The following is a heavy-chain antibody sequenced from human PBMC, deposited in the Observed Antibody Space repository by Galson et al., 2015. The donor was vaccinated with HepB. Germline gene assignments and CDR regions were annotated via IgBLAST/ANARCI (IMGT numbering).Heavy chain of an antibody. CDR1: GFTFRSYA. J-gene: IGHJ5*02. D-gene: IGHD2-15*01. V-gene: IGHV3-23*01. CDR3: ARVEGYCSGGNCYSFWFDP. Sequence: SLRLSCAASGFTFRSYAMSWVRQAPGKGLEWVGSISYNGSITRYADSVKGQFTISRDNSKNTLYLQMNSLRAEHTALYYCARVEGYCSGGNCYSFWFDPWGQGTLVTVSS. CDR2: ISYNGSIT.